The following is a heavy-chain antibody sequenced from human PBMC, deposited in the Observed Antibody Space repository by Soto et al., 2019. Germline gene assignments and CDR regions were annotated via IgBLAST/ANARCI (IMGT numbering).Heavy chain of an antibody. V-gene: IGHV1-18*01. CDR3: ARASRYYWNYMMY. Sequence: QIQLVQSGAEVKKPGASVKVSCKASCYTFSNDAITWVRQAPGQGLEWMGWVSAYNGNTNYAQKFKGRVTMTTDTSTSTAYMEIRSLRYDDTAVYFCARASRYYWNYMMYWGQGTLVTVSS. J-gene: IGHJ4*02. CDR1: CYTFSNDA. D-gene: IGHD1-7*01. CDR2: VSAYNGNT.